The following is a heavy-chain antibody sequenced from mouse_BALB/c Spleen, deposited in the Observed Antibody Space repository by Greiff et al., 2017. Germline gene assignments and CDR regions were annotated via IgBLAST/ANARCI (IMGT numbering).Heavy chain of an antibody. V-gene: IGHV1-4*01. Sequence: QVHVKQSGAELARPGASVKMSCKASGYTFTSYTMHWVKQRPGQGLEWIGYINPSSGYTNYNQKFKDKATLTADKSSSTAYMQLSSLTSEDSAVYYCARSTTATSFAYWGQGTLVTVSA. J-gene: IGHJ3*01. CDR1: GYTFTSYT. CDR3: ARSTTATSFAY. D-gene: IGHD1-2*01. CDR2: INPSSGYT.